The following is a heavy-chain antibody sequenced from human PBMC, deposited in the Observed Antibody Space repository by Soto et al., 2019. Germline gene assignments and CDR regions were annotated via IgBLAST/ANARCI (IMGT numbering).Heavy chain of an antibody. J-gene: IGHJ4*02. V-gene: IGHV3-23*01. Sequence: EVQVLESGGGLVQPGGSLRLSCVASGFLFSSHAMTWVRQGPGKGLEWVSGISGSGENTYYADSVKGRFTISRDNSKNTLYLQVNGLRAEDTAIDHCAKPRTGGRWHPYYVDHWGQGTLITVSS. CDR2: ISGSGENT. CDR3: AKPRTGGRWHPYYVDH. D-gene: IGHD3-16*01. CDR1: GFLFSSHA.